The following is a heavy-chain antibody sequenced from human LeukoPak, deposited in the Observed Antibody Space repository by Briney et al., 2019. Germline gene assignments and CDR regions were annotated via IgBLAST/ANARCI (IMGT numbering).Heavy chain of an antibody. J-gene: IGHJ3*02. CDR3: GRGGSFHKFYI. CDR1: GYRFTDYW. Sequence: GASVKVSCKASGYRFTDYWIQWVRQAPGQGLEWMGWINTNTGGTVYAQQFQGRVTMTRDTSLTTSYMDLSRLTSDATAVYYWGRGGSFHKFYIWGQGAVVIVSS. D-gene: IGHD3-16*01. CDR2: INTNTGGT. V-gene: IGHV1-2*02.